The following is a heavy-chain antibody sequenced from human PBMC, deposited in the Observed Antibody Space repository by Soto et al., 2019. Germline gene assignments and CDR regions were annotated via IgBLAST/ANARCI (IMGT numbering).Heavy chain of an antibody. CDR2: ISSDNGNT. Sequence: ASVKVSCKASGYTFSSYGITWVRQARGQGLEWVGWISSDNGNTNYAQKLQDRVTMTIDTSTSTAYMEMRRLRSDDTAVYFCAREGICGDSDYWGQGTLVTVSS. D-gene: IGHD4-17*01. CDR3: AREGICGDSDY. J-gene: IGHJ4*02. V-gene: IGHV1-18*01. CDR1: GYTFSSYG.